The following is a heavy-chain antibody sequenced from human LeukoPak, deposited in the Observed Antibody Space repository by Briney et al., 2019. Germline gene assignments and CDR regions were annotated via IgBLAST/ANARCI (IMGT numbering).Heavy chain of an antibody. CDR1: GYSISGGYY. V-gene: IGHV4-38-2*02. J-gene: IGHJ3*02. Sequence: SETLSFTCTVSGYSISGGYYWGWIRQPPGKGLEWIGRIYHSGSTYYNPSLNSRVTISVDTSKIQFSLKLSSVTAADTAVYYCARDPVRGTSGAFDIWGQGTMVTVSS. D-gene: IGHD3-10*02. CDR2: IYHSGST. CDR3: ARDPVRGTSGAFDI.